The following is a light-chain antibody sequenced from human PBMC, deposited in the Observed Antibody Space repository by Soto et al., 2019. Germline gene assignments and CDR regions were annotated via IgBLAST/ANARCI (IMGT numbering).Light chain of an antibody. CDR3: QRLSTWSPT. CDR2: DAS. Sequence: EIVLTQSPATLSLAPGDRATLSCRASQSVDAYLAWYQQRPGQAPRLLMFDASNRATGTPTRFSGRGSGTNFPVIIRSLEPEDFAVYYWQRLSTWSPTFGQGTKVKIK. J-gene: IGKJ1*01. V-gene: IGKV3-11*01. CDR1: QSVDAY.